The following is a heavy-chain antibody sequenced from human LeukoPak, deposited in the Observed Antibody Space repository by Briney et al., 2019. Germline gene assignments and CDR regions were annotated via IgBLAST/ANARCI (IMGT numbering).Heavy chain of an antibody. V-gene: IGHV1-69*05. CDR2: IIPIFGTA. CDR3: ARARRGQWLVRLGYYYMDV. D-gene: IGHD6-19*01. CDR1: GGTFSSYA. Sequence: SVKVSCKASGGTFSSYAISWVRQAPGQGLEWMGGIIPIFGTANYAQKFQGRVTITTDESTSTAYMELSSLRSEDTAVYYCARARRGQWLVRLGYYYMDVWGKGTTVTVSS. J-gene: IGHJ6*03.